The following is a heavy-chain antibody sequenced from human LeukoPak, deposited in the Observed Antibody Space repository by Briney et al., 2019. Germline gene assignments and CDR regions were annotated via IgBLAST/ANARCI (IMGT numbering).Heavy chain of an antibody. D-gene: IGHD3-16*02. CDR2: IYHSGST. Sequence: SGTLSLTCAVSGGSISSSNWWSWVRQPPGEGLEWIGEIYHSGSTNYIPSLKSRVTISVDKSKNQFSLKLSSVTAADTAVYYCASSGLRLGELSFDYWGQGTLVTVSS. CDR1: GGSISSSNW. CDR3: ASSGLRLGELSFDY. J-gene: IGHJ4*02. V-gene: IGHV4-4*02.